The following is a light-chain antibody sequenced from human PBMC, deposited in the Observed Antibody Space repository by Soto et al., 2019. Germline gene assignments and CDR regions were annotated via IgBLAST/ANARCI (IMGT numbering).Light chain of an antibody. V-gene: IGKV3-11*01. CDR3: QQRSNWPM. CDR2: DAS. CDR1: QSVSSY. J-gene: IGKJ1*01. Sequence: EIVLTQSPATLSLSPGERATLSCRASQSVSSYLAWYQQKPGQAPRLLIYDASNRATGIPARFSGSGSGTDFTLTISSQEPEDFAVYYCQQRSNWPMFGQGTKVEIK.